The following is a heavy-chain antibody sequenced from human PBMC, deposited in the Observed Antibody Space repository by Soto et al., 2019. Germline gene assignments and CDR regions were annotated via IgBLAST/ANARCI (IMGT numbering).Heavy chain of an antibody. CDR1: GYTFTSYG. D-gene: IGHD2-21*01. V-gene: IGHV1-3*01. Sequence: ASVKVSCKASGYTFTSYGTHWVRQAPGQRPEWMGWINAGIGDIEYSEKFQGRVTITRDTSASTAYMELSNLRFEDTAVYYCARDFSIVVVAPGYWGRGTLVTVS. CDR3: ARDFSIVVVAPGY. J-gene: IGHJ4*02. CDR2: INAGIGDI.